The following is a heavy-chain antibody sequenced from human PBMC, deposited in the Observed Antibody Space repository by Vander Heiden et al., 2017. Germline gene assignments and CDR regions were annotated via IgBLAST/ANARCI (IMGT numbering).Heavy chain of an antibody. CDR3: IKETNPGGLDY. J-gene: IGHJ4*02. V-gene: IGHV3-9*01. CDR1: RFTCDHA. Sequence: EVQLVQSGGGLVQPGRCLRLSCVASRFTCDHAMHWVRQAPGKGLEWVSGIGWDSARIGYADSVKGRFTTSRDNGKNSLYLQMDSLRVEDTAFYFCIKETNPGGLDYWGQGLLVTVSS. CDR2: IGWDSARI. D-gene: IGHD2-8*01.